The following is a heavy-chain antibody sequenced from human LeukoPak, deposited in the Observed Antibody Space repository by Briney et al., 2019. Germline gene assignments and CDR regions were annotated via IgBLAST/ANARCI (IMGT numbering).Heavy chain of an antibody. V-gene: IGHV1-24*01. CDR1: GYTLTELS. CDR3: ARGLGYDILTGYYDLDY. J-gene: IGHJ4*02. D-gene: IGHD3-9*01. CDR2: IDPEDGET. Sequence: ASVKVSCTVSGYTLTELSIHWVRQVPGKGLEWMGGIDPEDGETIYAQKFQGRVTMTEDTSTATAYMELSSLRSEDTAVYYCARGLGYDILTGYYDLDYWGQGTLVTVSS.